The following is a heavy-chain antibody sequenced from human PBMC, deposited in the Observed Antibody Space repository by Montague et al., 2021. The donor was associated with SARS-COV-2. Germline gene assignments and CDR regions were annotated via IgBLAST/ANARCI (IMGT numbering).Heavy chain of an antibody. V-gene: IGHV4-59*01. CDR2: IYYSGST. D-gene: IGHD5-12*01. J-gene: IGHJ2*01. CDR1: GGSISSYY. Sequence: SETLSLTCTVSGGSISSYYWNWIRQSPGRGLEWIGYIYYSGSTKYNPSLKSRVTISVDTSKSQMSLRLNSVNAADTAVYYCAGDRGRFWHFDLWGRGTLVTVSS. CDR3: AGDRGRFWHFDL.